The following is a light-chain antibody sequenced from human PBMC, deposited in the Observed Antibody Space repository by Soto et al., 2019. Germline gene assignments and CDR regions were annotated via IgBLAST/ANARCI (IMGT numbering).Light chain of an antibody. CDR2: GAS. V-gene: IGKV3-20*01. Sequence: NVLTQSPAILSSSPGARVTLSCGASQSVDHDYLAWYQQRSGQAPRLLISGASYRATGIPDRFSGSGSGTDFTLTISRLEPEDFAVYYCQHYGSSLATFGGGTKVEI. CDR3: QHYGSSLAT. CDR1: QSVDHDY. J-gene: IGKJ4*01.